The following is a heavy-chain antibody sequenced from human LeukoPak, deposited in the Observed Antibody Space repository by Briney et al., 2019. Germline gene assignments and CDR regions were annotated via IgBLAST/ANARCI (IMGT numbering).Heavy chain of an antibody. CDR1: GASISGSY. Sequence: SETLSLTCAVSGASISGSYWSWIRQPPGKGLEYIGYIQRIDNYNYNPSLKSRVTMTLDTSKNQFALKLSSVTAADTAIHYCTKVLRGCSDYGDWGQGTLVTVSS. J-gene: IGHJ4*02. CDR3: TKVLRGCSDYGD. D-gene: IGHD5-12*01. V-gene: IGHV4-59*01. CDR2: IQRIDNY.